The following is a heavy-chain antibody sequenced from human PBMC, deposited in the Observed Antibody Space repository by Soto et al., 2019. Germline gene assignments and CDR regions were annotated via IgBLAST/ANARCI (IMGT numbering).Heavy chain of an antibody. J-gene: IGHJ6*02. D-gene: IGHD6-6*01. CDR3: ARLVAARPHYYYGMDV. CDR2: IYYSGST. CDR1: GGSISSGDYY. Sequence: SETLSLTCTVSGGSISSGDYYWSWIRQPPGKGLEWIGYIYYSGSTNYNPSLKSRVTISVDTSKNQFSLKLSSVTAADTAVYYCARLVAARPHYYYGMDVWGQGTTVTVSS. V-gene: IGHV4-61*08.